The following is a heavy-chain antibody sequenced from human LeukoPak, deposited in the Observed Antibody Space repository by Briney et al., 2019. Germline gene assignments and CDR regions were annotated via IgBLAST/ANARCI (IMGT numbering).Heavy chain of an antibody. CDR2: VSPNAGNT. CDR1: GDTFTRYD. D-gene: IGHD3-22*01. J-gene: IGHJ4*02. CDR3: ARLKFDSRGYYLGFDY. Sequence: ASVKVSCKASGDTFTRYDINWVRQATGQGLEWMGWVSPNAGNTGYAQKFQGRVPITRNTSINTAYMELSSLRSEDTAVYYCARLKFDSRGYYLGFDYWGQGTLVTVSS. V-gene: IGHV1-8*03.